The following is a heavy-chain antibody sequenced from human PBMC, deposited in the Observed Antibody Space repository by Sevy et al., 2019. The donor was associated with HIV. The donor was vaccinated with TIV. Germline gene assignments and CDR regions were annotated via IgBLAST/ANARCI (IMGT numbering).Heavy chain of an antibody. D-gene: IGHD6-13*01. J-gene: IGHJ4*02. V-gene: IGHV4-59*01. CDR1: GGSISSYY. Sequence: SETLSLTCTVSGGSISSYYWSWIRQPPGKGLEWIGYIYYSGSTNYNPSLKSRVTISVDTSKNQFSLKLSCVTAADTAVYYCARTHSSSFLFDYWGQGTLVTVSS. CDR3: ARTHSSSFLFDY. CDR2: IYYSGST.